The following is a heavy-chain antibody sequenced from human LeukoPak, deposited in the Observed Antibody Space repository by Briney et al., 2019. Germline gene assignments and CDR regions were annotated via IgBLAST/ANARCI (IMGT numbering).Heavy chain of an antibody. CDR3: AREVVVVPAAPVYYYYYYMDV. CDR1: GGSISSYY. V-gene: IGHV4-59*01. J-gene: IGHJ6*03. Sequence: PSETLSLTCTVSGGSISSYYWSWLRQPPGKGLEWIGYIYYSGSTDYNPSLKSRVTISVGTSKNQFSLKLSSVTAADTAVYYCAREVVVVPAAPVYYYYYYMDVWGKGTTVTVSS. D-gene: IGHD2-2*01. CDR2: IYYSGST.